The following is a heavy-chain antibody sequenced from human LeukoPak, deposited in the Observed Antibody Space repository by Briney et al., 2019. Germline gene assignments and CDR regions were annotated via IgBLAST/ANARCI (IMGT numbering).Heavy chain of an antibody. V-gene: IGHV3-23*01. J-gene: IGHJ4*02. Sequence: PGGSLRLSCAASGFMFSSYGMSWARQAPGKGLEWVSVISGSGGSTYYADSVKGRFTISRDNAKNSLYLQMNSLRAEDTAVYYCARVVHMGIIDYWGQGTLVTVSS. CDR1: GFMFSSYG. CDR2: ISGSGGST. D-gene: IGHD6-6*01. CDR3: ARVVHMGIIDY.